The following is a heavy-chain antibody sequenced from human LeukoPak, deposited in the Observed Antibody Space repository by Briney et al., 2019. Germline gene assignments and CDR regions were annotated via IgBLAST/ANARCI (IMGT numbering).Heavy chain of an antibody. V-gene: IGHV1-3*01. CDR1: GYTFTSYA. D-gene: IGHD1-26*01. Sequence: GASVKVSCKASGYTFTSYAMHWVRQAPGQRLEWMGWINAGNGNTKYSQKFQGRVTITRDTSASTAYMELSSLRSEDTAVYYCARESGSSAYYYYGMDVWGQGTTVTVSS. CDR3: ARESGSSAYYYYGMDV. J-gene: IGHJ6*02. CDR2: INAGNGNT.